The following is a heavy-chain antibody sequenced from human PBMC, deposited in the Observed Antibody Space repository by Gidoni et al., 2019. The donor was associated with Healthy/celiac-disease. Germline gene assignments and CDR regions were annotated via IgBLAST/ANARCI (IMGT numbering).Heavy chain of an antibody. CDR2: IYPGDSDT. D-gene: IGHD2-21*02. CDR3: ARLARSVTTIRSWYFDL. V-gene: IGHV5-51*01. J-gene: IGHJ2*01. Sequence: EVQLVQSGAEVKKPGESLKISCKGSGYSFTSYGIGWVRQMPGKGLEWMGIIYPGDSDTRYRPSFQGQVTISADKSISTAYLQWSSLKASDTAMYYCARLARSVTTIRSWYFDLWGRGTLVTVSS. CDR1: GYSFTSYG.